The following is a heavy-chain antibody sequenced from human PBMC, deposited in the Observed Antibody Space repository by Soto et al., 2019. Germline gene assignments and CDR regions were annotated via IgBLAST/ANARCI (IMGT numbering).Heavy chain of an antibody. V-gene: IGHV1-69*12. J-gene: IGHJ1*01. D-gene: IGHD2-21*02. CDR2: IIPIFGTA. Sequence: QVQLVQSGAEVKKPGSSMKVSCKASGGTFSSYAISWVRQAPGQGLEWMGGIIPIFGTANYAQKFQGRVTITADESTSTAYMELSSLRSEDTAVYYCARGEPLAYCGGDCYYFQHWGQGTLVTVSS. CDR1: GGTFSSYA. CDR3: ARGEPLAYCGGDCYYFQH.